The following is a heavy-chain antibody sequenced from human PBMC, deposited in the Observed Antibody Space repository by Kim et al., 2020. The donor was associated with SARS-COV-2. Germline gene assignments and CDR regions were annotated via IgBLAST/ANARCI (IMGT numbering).Heavy chain of an antibody. J-gene: IGHJ4*02. CDR1: GFTFSSYE. CDR3: AIDGYSYPT. D-gene: IGHD5-18*01. V-gene: IGHV3-48*03. Sequence: GGSLRLSCAASGFTFSSYEMNWVRQAPGRGLEWVSYISSSGSTIYYADSVKGRFTISSYNAKNSLYLQMKSLRAEDTAVYYCAIDGYSYPTWGQGTLVTVSS. CDR2: ISSSGSTI.